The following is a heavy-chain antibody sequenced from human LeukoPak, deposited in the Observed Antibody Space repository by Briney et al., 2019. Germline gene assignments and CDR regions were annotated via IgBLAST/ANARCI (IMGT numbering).Heavy chain of an antibody. CDR1: GFTFDDYA. Sequence: PGGSLRLSCAASGFTFDDYAMHWVRQAPGKGLEWVSLISGDGGSTYYADSAKGRFTISRDNSKNSLYLQMNSLRTEDTALYYCAKDYCIAAAAMCYYYGMDVWGQGTTVTVSS. CDR3: AKDYCIAAAAMCYYYGMDV. V-gene: IGHV3-43*02. D-gene: IGHD6-13*01. J-gene: IGHJ6*02. CDR2: ISGDGGST.